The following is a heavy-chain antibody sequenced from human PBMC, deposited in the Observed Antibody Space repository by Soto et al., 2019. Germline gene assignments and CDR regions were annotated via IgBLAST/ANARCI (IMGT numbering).Heavy chain of an antibody. Sequence: EVQLVESGGGLVQPGGSLRLSCAASGFTFSSFSMNWVRQAPGKGLEWVSYIGTSSSTIYHADSVKGRFTISRDNAKNSLSLHMNSLRDEDTAVYYCARDWRGRGLDVWGQGTTVTVSS. CDR3: ARDWRGRGLDV. CDR2: IGTSSSTI. V-gene: IGHV3-48*02. D-gene: IGHD3-16*01. J-gene: IGHJ6*02. CDR1: GFTFSSFS.